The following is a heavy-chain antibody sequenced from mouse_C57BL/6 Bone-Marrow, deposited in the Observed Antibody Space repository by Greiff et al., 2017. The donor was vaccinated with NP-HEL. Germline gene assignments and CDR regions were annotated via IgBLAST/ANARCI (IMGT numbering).Heavy chain of an antibody. CDR3: ARDYYGSSYAMDY. V-gene: IGHV1-82*01. Sequence: VQLQQSGPELVKPGASVKISCKASGYAFSSSWMNWVKQRPGKGLEWIGRIYPGDGDTNYNGKFNGKATLTADKSSSTAYMQLSSLTSEDSAVYFCARDYYGSSYAMDYWGQGTSVTVSS. J-gene: IGHJ4*01. CDR2: IYPGDGDT. D-gene: IGHD1-1*01. CDR1: GYAFSSSW.